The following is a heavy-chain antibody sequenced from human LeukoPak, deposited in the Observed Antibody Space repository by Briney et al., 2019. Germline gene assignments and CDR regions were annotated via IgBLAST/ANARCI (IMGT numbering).Heavy chain of an antibody. Sequence: SGGSLRLSCAASGFTFSSYWMSWVRQAPGKGLEWVANIKQDGSEKYYVGSVKGRFTISRDNAKNSLYLQMNSLRAEDTAVYYCARDQRQQLVRAIDYWGQGTLVTVSS. D-gene: IGHD6-13*01. CDR2: IKQDGSEK. CDR1: GFTFSSYW. V-gene: IGHV3-7*01. CDR3: ARDQRQQLVRAIDY. J-gene: IGHJ4*02.